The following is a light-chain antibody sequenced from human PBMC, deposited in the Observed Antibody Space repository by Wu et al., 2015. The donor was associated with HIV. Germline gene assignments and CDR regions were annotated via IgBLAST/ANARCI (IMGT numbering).Light chain of an antibody. CDR1: QSVRSN. CDR2: DAS. V-gene: IGKV3-15*01. J-gene: IGKJ3*01. Sequence: EIVMTQSPATLSVSPGGRATLSCRASQSVRSNLAWYQQKPGQAPRLLIYDASTRATGIPAIFSGSGSGTDFTLTISRLEPEDFAVYYCQQYGSSLFTFGPGTKVDIK. CDR3: QQYGSSLFT.